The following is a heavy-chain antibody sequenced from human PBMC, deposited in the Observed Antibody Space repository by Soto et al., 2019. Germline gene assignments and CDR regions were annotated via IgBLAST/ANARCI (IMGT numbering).Heavy chain of an antibody. D-gene: IGHD6-13*01. CDR2: IKSKTDGGTT. Sequence: GGSLRLSCAASGFTFSNAWINWVRQAPGKGLEWVGRIKSKTDGGTTDFAAPVKGRFAISRDDSKNMVYLQMNSLKTEDTGRYSCTTVSYSNMAPIRFDYWGHGTLLTIAS. V-gene: IGHV3-15*07. J-gene: IGHJ4*01. CDR3: TTVSYSNMAPIRFDY. CDR1: GFTFSNAW.